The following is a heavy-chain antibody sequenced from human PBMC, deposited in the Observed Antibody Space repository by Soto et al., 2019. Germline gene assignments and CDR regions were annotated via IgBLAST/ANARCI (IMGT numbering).Heavy chain of an antibody. CDR3: ATSIHNFGPHAFEI. V-gene: IGHV3-53*01. D-gene: IGHD1-1*01. CDR1: GFSVRDKY. Sequence: GGSLRLSCAASGFSVRDKYMTWVRQAPGQGLEWVSLISEQGTAVHADSVKGRFTISRDISKKALYLEMNNLRADDTALYYCATSIHNFGPHAFEIWGHGTMVTVSS. CDR2: ISEQGTA. J-gene: IGHJ3*02.